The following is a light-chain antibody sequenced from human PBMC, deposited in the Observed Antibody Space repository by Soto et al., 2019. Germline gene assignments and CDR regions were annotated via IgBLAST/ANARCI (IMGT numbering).Light chain of an antibody. CDR1: SSDVGGYNY. V-gene: IGLV2-14*01. Sequence: QSALTQPASVSGSPGQSNTISCTGTSSDVGGYNYVSWYQQHPGKAPKLMIYDVSNRPSGVSNRFSGSKSGNTASLTISGLHAEHEADYYCSSYTSSSTYVFGTGTKLTVL. CDR3: SSYTSSSTYV. CDR2: DVS. J-gene: IGLJ1*01.